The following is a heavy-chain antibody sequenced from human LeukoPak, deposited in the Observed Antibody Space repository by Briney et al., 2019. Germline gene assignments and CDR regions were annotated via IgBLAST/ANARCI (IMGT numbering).Heavy chain of an antibody. Sequence: ASVKVSCKASGYTFTSYYMHWVRQAPGQGLEWMGIINPSGGSTSYAQKFQGRVTMTRDMSTSTVYMELSSLRSEDTAVYYCAKGWLRPNWFDPWGQGTLVTVSS. V-gene: IGHV1-46*01. D-gene: IGHD5-12*01. CDR2: INPSGGST. CDR1: GYTFTSYY. J-gene: IGHJ5*02. CDR3: AKGWLRPNWFDP.